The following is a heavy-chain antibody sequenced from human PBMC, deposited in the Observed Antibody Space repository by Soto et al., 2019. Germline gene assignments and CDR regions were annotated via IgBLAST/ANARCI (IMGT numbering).Heavy chain of an antibody. V-gene: IGHV4-39*01. J-gene: IGHJ5*02. CDR3: APRITMVRGVIIPIDP. Sequence: SETLSLTCTVSGGSISSSSYYWGWIRQPPGKGLEWIGSIYYSGSTYYNPSLKSRVTISVDTSKNQFSLKLSSVTAADTAVYYCAPRITMVRGVIIPIDPWGQGTLVTVSS. D-gene: IGHD3-10*01. CDR1: GGSISSSSYY. CDR2: IYYSGST.